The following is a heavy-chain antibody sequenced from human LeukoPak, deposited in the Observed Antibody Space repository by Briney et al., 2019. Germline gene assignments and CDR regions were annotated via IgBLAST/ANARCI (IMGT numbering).Heavy chain of an antibody. CDR3: ARGLGSSGWYRATYYYYGMDV. CDR1: GGSISSSSYY. V-gene: IGHV4-61*05. CDR2: IYYSGST. J-gene: IGHJ6*02. D-gene: IGHD6-19*01. Sequence: PSETLSLTCTVSGGSISSSSYYWGWIRQPPGKGLEWIGYIYYSGSTNYNPSLKSRVTISVDTSKNQFSLKLSSVAAADTAVYYCARGLGSSGWYRATYYYYGMDVWGQGTTVTVSS.